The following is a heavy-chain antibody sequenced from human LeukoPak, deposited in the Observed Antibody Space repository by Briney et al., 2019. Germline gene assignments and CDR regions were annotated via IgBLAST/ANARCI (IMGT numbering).Heavy chain of an antibody. CDR3: ARDQYDSWSRRGNFDS. Sequence: PGGSLRLSCVDSGFTFTNAWMSWVRQAPGKGLEWVANIKQDGSEKNYVDSVKGRFTISRDNTKNSLYLQMNSLRAEDTAVFYCARDQYDSWSRRGNFDSWGQGTLVIVSS. D-gene: IGHD3-3*01. V-gene: IGHV3-7*03. CDR2: IKQDGSEK. CDR1: GFTFTNAW. J-gene: IGHJ4*02.